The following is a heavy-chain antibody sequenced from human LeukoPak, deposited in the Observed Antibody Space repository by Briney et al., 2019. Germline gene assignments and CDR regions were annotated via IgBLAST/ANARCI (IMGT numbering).Heavy chain of an antibody. Sequence: PGGSLRLSCAASGFTFSDYYMTWIRQAPGKGLEWVSHISGSGSTIYNADSVKGRFTISRDNAKNSLYLQMNSLRVEDTAVYYCARGGYREVAFDSWGQGTLVTVSS. CDR2: ISGSGSTI. J-gene: IGHJ5*01. V-gene: IGHV3-11*01. CDR1: GFTFSDYY. CDR3: ARGGYREVAFDS. D-gene: IGHD6-13*01.